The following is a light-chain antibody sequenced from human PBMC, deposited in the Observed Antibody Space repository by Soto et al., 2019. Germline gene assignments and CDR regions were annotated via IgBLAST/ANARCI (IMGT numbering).Light chain of an antibody. CDR1: QSISSY. CDR3: QQYNSQST. V-gene: IGKV1-39*01. CDR2: AAS. Sequence: DIQMTQSPSSLSASVGDRVTITCRASQSISSYLNWYQQKPGKAPKLLIYAASSLQSGVPSRFSGSGSGTEFTLTITSLQPDDFATYYCQQYNSQSTFGQGTKVDIK. J-gene: IGKJ1*01.